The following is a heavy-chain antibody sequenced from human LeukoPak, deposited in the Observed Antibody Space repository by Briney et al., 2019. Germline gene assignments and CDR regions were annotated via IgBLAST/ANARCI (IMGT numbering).Heavy chain of an antibody. J-gene: IGHJ6*03. D-gene: IGHD2-15*01. CDR3: AKGLYCSGGSCYYMDV. V-gene: IGHV3-21*01. Sequence: GGSLRLSCAVSGFTFSSYTLNWVRQAPGKGLEWVSSISSGSSYIYYADSVKGRFTISRDNAKNSLFLQLNSLRAEDTAVYYCAKGLYCSGGSCYYMDVWGKGTTVTVSS. CDR1: GFTFSSYT. CDR2: ISSGSSYI.